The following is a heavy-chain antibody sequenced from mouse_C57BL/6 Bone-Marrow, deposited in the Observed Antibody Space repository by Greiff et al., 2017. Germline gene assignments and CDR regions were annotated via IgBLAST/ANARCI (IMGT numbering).Heavy chain of an antibody. CDR2: SDPENGDI. V-gene: IGHV14-4*01. CDR3: TTDYGSSSLFAY. Sequence: EVKLQESGAELVRPGASVKLSCTASGFNIKDDYMHWVKQRPEQGLEWIGWSDPENGDIEYASKFQGKATITADTSSKTAYLQLSSLTSEDTAVYYCTTDYGSSSLFAYWGQGTLVTVSA. D-gene: IGHD1-1*01. J-gene: IGHJ3*01. CDR1: GFNIKDDY.